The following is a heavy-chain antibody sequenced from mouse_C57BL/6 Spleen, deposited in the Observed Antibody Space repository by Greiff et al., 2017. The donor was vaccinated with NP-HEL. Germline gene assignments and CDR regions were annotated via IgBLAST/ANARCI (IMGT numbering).Heavy chain of an antibody. J-gene: IGHJ4*01. V-gene: IGHV5-4*01. Sequence: EVMLVESGGGLVKPGGSLKLSCAASGFTFSSYAMSWVRQTPEKRLEWVATISDGGSYTYYPDNVKGRFTISRDNAKNNLYLQMSHLKSEDTAMYYCARDEYGNSYEAMDYWGQGTSVTVSS. CDR1: GFTFSSYA. CDR3: ARDEYGNSYEAMDY. CDR2: ISDGGSYT. D-gene: IGHD2-10*02.